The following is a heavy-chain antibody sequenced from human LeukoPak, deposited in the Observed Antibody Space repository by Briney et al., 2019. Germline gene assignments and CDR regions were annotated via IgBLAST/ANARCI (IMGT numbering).Heavy chain of an antibody. CDR2: ISGSGGST. CDR1: GFTFSSYG. CDR3: AKGDYYGSGSYYNVNYFDY. V-gene: IGHV3-23*01. J-gene: IGHJ4*02. D-gene: IGHD3-10*01. Sequence: GGSLRLSCAASGFTFSSYGMSWVRQAPGKGLEWVSAISGSGGSTYYADSVKGRFTISRDNSKNTLYLQMNSLRAEDTAVYYCAKGDYYGSGSYYNVNYFDYWGQGTLVTVSS.